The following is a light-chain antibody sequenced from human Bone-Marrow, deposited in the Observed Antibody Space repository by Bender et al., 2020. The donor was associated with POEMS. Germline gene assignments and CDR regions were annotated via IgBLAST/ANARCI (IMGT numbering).Light chain of an antibody. V-gene: IGLV1-40*01. CDR2: SSH. CDR1: SSNIGASYD. J-gene: IGLJ3*02. CDR3: AVWDDSLNGWV. Sequence: QSVLTQPPSVSGAPGQRVTISCTGSSSNIGASYDVHWYQQLPGTAPKLLIYSSHRRPSEVPDRFSGSRSGTSASLAISGLQSEDEADYYCAVWDDSLNGWVFGGGTKLTVL.